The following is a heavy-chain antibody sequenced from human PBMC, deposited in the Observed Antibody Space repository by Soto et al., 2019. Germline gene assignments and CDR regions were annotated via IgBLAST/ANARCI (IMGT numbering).Heavy chain of an antibody. Sequence: SETLSLTCTVSGGSISSSSYYWGWIRQPPGKGLEWIGSIYYSGSTYYNPSLKSRVTISVETSKKQFSLKLSSVTAADTAVYYCARHLGYCSSTSCYAMVVGWFDPWGQGTLVTVSS. V-gene: IGHV4-39*01. CDR3: ARHLGYCSSTSCYAMVVGWFDP. CDR1: GGSISSSSYY. D-gene: IGHD2-2*01. J-gene: IGHJ5*02. CDR2: IYYSGST.